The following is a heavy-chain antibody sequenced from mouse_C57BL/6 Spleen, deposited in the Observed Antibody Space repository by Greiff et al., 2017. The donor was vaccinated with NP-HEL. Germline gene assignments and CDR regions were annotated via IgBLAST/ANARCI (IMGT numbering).Heavy chain of an antibody. J-gene: IGHJ4*01. D-gene: IGHD1-1*01. Sequence: QVQLQQSGAELARPGASVKLSCKASGYTFTSYGISWVKQRTGQGLEWIGEIYPRSGNTYYNEKFKGKATLTADKSSSTAYMELRSLTSEDSAVYFCARRITTVVKDYYAMDYWGQGTSVTVSS. CDR2: IYPRSGNT. V-gene: IGHV1-81*01. CDR3: ARRITTVVKDYYAMDY. CDR1: GYTFTSYG.